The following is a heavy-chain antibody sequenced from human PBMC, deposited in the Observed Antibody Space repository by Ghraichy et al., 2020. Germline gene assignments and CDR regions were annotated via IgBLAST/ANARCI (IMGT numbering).Heavy chain of an antibody. Sequence: SETLSLTCFVSGGSISGSYCGWFRQPQGKGLEWIGFTHYSGSTEYNPSLTSRVTISVDTTKNHFSLRLSSVTAADTAIYNCTRGGGWLTDNWGQGTLVTVAS. J-gene: IGHJ4*02. CDR2: THYSGST. D-gene: IGHD6-19*01. CDR1: GGSISGSY. CDR3: TRGGGWLTDN. V-gene: IGHV4-59*12.